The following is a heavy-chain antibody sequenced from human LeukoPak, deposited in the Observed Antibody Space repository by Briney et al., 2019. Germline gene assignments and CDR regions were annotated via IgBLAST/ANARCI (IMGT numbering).Heavy chain of an antibody. CDR2: IYSGGST. CDR1: GVTVCINY. Sequence: GRSLRLGCAASGVTVCINYMSWFWKDTRKGLKWVSVIYSGGSTSYADSVKGRFTISRDNSKHTLYIQMNSLRAVDTAVYYCASYYDRSGNAFDIWGQGTMVTVSS. D-gene: IGHD3-22*01. J-gene: IGHJ3*02. CDR3: ASYYDRSGNAFDI. V-gene: IGHV3-53*01.